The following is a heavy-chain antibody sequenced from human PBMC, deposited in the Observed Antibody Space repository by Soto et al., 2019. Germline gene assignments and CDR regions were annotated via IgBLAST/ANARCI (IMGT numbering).Heavy chain of an antibody. V-gene: IGHV3-74*01. J-gene: IGHJ4*02. CDR1: GFTFSSYW. CDR3: ARGNLPIVVVPAAIDY. D-gene: IGHD2-2*01. CDR2: INTDGSTT. Sequence: GGSLRLSCAASGFTFSSYWTHWVRQTPGKGLEWVSRINTDGSTTNYADSVKGRFTISRDNAKNTLYLQMNGLRVEDTAVFYCARGNLPIVVVPAAIDYWGQGTQVTVSS.